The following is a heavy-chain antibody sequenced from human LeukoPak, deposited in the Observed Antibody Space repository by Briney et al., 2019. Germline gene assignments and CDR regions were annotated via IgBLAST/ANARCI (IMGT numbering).Heavy chain of an antibody. Sequence: PSESLSLTCSVAGYSISSDYYWGWIRQPPGKGREWVGSIYHSGTTFYNPSLNSRVTLSVDTSKNHFSLKLSSVTAADTAVYYCARLRVPASNRAFDSWGQGTLVTVSS. CDR3: ARLRVPASNRAFDS. CDR2: IYHSGTT. D-gene: IGHD1-14*01. V-gene: IGHV4-38-2*02. J-gene: IGHJ4*02. CDR1: GYSISSDYY.